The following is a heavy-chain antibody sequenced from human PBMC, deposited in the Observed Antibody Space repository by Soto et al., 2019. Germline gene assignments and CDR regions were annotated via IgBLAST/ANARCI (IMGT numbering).Heavy chain of an antibody. Sequence: GGSLRLSCAASGFTFSSYAMSWVRQAPGKGLEWVSAISGSGGSTYYADSVKGRFTISRDNSKNTLYLQMNSLRAEDAAVYYCAKPYRGGLVAFDIWGQGTMVTVSS. CDR3: AKPYRGGLVAFDI. J-gene: IGHJ3*02. V-gene: IGHV3-23*01. CDR2: ISGSGGST. CDR1: GFTFSSYA. D-gene: IGHD3-16*01.